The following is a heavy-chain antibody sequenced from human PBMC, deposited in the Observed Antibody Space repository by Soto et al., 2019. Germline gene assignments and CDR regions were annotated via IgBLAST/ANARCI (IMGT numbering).Heavy chain of an antibody. CDR3: AKGGRGGYDYIDY. V-gene: IGHV3-30*18. CDR1: GFTFSSSG. Sequence: QVQLVESGGGVVQPGRSLRLSCAASGFTFSSSGLHWVRQAPGKGLEWVAVISYDGTIKYYADSGKGRFTISRDNSKNTLYLQMNSLRAEDTAVYYCAKGGRGGYDYIDYWGQGTLVTVSS. D-gene: IGHD5-12*01. CDR2: ISYDGTIK. J-gene: IGHJ4*02.